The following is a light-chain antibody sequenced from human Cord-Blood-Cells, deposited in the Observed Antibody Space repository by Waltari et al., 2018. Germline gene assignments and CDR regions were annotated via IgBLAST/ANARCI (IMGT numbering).Light chain of an antibody. CDR3: QQERT. J-gene: IGKJ2*01. Sequence: DIVLTQSPATLSLSPGERATLSCRASQSVSSYLAWYQQKPGQAPRLLIYDASNRATGIPARFSGSGSGTDFTLTISSLEPEDFAVYYCQQERTFGQGTQLEIK. CDR1: QSVSSY. CDR2: DAS. V-gene: IGKV3-11*01.